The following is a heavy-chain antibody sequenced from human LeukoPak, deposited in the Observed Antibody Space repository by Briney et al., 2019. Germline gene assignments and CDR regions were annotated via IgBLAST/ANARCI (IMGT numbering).Heavy chain of an antibody. Sequence: PGGSLRLSCAASGFTFSSYSMNWVRQAPGKGLEWVSSISSSSSYIYYADSVKGRFTISRDNAKNSLYLQLNSLIAEDTAVYYCARGYCSSTSCYLPDAFDIWGQGTMVTVSS. D-gene: IGHD2-2*01. CDR3: ARGYCSSTSCYLPDAFDI. J-gene: IGHJ3*02. CDR1: GFTFSSYS. V-gene: IGHV3-21*01. CDR2: ISSSSSYI.